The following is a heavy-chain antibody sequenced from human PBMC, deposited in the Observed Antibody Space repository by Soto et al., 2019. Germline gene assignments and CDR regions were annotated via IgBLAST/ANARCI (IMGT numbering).Heavy chain of an antibody. V-gene: IGHV3-23*01. CDR2: ISGSGGST. Sequence: EVQLLESGGGLVQPGGSLRLSCAASGFTFSSYAMSWVRQAPGKGLEWVSAISGSGGSTYYADSVKGRFTISRDNSKNTLYLQMNSLRAEDTAVYXXXXXYIVGATPGPFQHWGQGTLVTVSS. J-gene: IGHJ1*01. D-gene: IGHD1-26*01. CDR3: XXXYIVGATPGPFQH. CDR1: GFTFSSYA.